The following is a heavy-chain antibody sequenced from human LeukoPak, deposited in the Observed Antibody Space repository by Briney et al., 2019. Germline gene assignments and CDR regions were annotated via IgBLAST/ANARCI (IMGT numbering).Heavy chain of an antibody. CDR3: AKLSRITMVRGVIDDY. CDR1: GFTFSSYE. CDR2: ISSSGSTI. D-gene: IGHD3-10*01. Sequence: GGSLRLSCAASGFTFSSYEMNWVRQAPGKGLEWVSYISSSGSTIYYADSVKGRFTISRDNAKNSLYLQMNSLRAEDTAVYYCAKLSRITMVRGVIDDYWGQGTLVTVSS. J-gene: IGHJ4*02. V-gene: IGHV3-48*03.